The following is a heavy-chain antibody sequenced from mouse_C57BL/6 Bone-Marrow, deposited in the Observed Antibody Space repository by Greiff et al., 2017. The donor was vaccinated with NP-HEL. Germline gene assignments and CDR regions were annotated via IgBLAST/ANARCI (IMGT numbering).Heavy chain of an antibody. CDR2: IYPGSGST. J-gene: IGHJ4*01. CDR3: ARENGWLRAYYYAMDY. D-gene: IGHD2-2*01. CDR1: GYTFTSYW. V-gene: IGHV1-55*01. Sequence: QVQLQQPGAELVKPGASVKMSCKASGYTFTSYWITWVKQRPGQGLEWIGDIYPGSGSTNYNEKFKSKATLTVDTSSSTAYMQLSSLTSEDSAVYYCARENGWLRAYYYAMDYWGQGTSVTVSS.